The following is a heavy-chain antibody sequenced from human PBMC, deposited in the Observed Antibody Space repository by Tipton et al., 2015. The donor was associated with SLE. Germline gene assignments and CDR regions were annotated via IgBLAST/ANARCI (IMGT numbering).Heavy chain of an antibody. CDR1: GFTFSSYA. Sequence: SLRLSCAASGFTFSSYAMHWVRQAPGKGLEWVAVISYDGSNKYYADSVKGRFTISRDNSKNTLYLQMNSLRAEDTAVYYCAKELNYNVNYGAWGQGTLVTVSS. CDR2: ISYDGSNK. D-gene: IGHD1-7*01. CDR3: AKELNYNVNYGA. V-gene: IGHV3-30-3*01. J-gene: IGHJ5*02.